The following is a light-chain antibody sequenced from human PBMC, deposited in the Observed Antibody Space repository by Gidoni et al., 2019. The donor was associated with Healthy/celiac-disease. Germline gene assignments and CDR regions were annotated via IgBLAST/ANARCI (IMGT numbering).Light chain of an antibody. CDR2: DAS. CDR3: RQYGNSPGLT. Sequence: EVVLTPHSATLSLSPGERATPSCGASQSVSSSYLAWYQQKPGQAPRLLIYDASTRATSIPARCSGSGSGTNFTLTTSRLEPEEFAVDYCRQYGNSPGLTFGGGTKVEIK. V-gene: IGKV3D-20*01. J-gene: IGKJ4*01. CDR1: QSVSSSY.